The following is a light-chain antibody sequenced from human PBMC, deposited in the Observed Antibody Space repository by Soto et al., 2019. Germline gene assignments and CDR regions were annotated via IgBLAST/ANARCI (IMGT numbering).Light chain of an antibody. J-gene: IGKJ1*01. Sequence: EIVLTQSPATLSLSPGEGATLSCGASHYIGTSLAWYQQRPGQAPRLLIYDASDRATDIPRRFSGSGSGTDFTLTISRLESEDFAVYYCQQYGSSPQTFGQGTKVDIK. CDR1: HYIGTS. V-gene: IGKV3D-20*01. CDR3: QQYGSSPQT. CDR2: DAS.